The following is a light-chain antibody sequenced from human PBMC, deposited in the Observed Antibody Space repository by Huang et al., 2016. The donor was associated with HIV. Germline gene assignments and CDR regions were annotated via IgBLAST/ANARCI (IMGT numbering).Light chain of an antibody. CDR2: DAS. CDR1: QSVSSY. Sequence: EIVLTQSPATLSLSPGERATLSCRASQSVSSYLAWYQQKPGRAPRLLIYDASNRATGIPARFSGSGSVTDFTLTISSLEPEDFAVYYCQQRSNWPPYTFGQGTKLEIK. V-gene: IGKV3-11*01. CDR3: QQRSNWPPYT. J-gene: IGKJ2*01.